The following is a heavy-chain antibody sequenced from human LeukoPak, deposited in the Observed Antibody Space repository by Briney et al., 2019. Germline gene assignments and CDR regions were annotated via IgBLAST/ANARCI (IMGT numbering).Heavy chain of an antibody. J-gene: IGHJ4*02. CDR1: GYSFSTYA. CDR3: AKRPCSGGSCSDFDY. D-gene: IGHD2-15*01. Sequence: GGSLRLSCAASGYSFSTYAMSWVRQAPGKGLEWVSSISASGTRTSYADSVKGRFTISRDNSKNILYLQMNSLTVEDTAVYYCAKRPCSGGSCSDFDYWGQGTLVSVSS. V-gene: IGHV3-23*01. CDR2: ISASGTRT.